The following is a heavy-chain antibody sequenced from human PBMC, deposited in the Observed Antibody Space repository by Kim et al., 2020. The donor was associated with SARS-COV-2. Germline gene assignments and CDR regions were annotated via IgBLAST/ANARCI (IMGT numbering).Heavy chain of an antibody. CDR2: IPYTGSP. CDR1: GASITRDY. V-gene: IGHV4-59*08. CDR3: GRWSDY. Sequence: SETLSLTCTVSGASITRDYWSWIRQPPGKGLEWIGYIPYTGSPSYSPSLKSRVTMSADMPKNQFSLRLTSVTAADTAVYYCGRWSDYWGQGILVTVSS. J-gene: IGHJ4*02.